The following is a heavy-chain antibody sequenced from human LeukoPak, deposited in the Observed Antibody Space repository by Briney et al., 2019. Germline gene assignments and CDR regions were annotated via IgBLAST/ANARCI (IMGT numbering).Heavy chain of an antibody. J-gene: IGHJ4*02. Sequence: GGSLRLSCAASGFTFSSYGMNWVRRAPGKGLEWISGISPSGGGTYYADSVKGRFTISRDNSKNTLYLQMNSLRAEDTAVYYCAKDLDYFDSSALDYWGQGTLVTVSS. CDR2: ISPSGGGT. V-gene: IGHV3-23*01. D-gene: IGHD3-22*01. CDR3: AKDLDYFDSSALDY. CDR1: GFTFSSYG.